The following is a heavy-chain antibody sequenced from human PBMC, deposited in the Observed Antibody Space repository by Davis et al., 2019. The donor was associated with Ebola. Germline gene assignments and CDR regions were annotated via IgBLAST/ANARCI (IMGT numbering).Heavy chain of an antibody. CDR1: GFTFSSYS. CDR2: ISSSSSYI. J-gene: IGHJ4*02. CDR3: ARSWAVRGVIITEPFDY. D-gene: IGHD3-10*01. V-gene: IGHV3-21*01. Sequence: GGSLRLSCAASGFTFSSYSMNWVRQAPGKGLEWVSSISSSSSYIYYADSVKGRFTISRDNAKNSLYLQMNSLRAEDTAVYYCARSWAVRGVIITEPFDYWGQGTLVTVSS.